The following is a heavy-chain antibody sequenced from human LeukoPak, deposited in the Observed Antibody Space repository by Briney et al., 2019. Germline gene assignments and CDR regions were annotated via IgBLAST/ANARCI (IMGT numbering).Heavy chain of an antibody. V-gene: IGHV1-69*13. CDR3: ARGPALHYYDSSGYYCDY. CDR1: GGTFSGYA. CDR2: IIPIFSTA. D-gene: IGHD3-22*01. Sequence: EASVKVSCKASGGTFSGYAISWVRQAPGQGLEWMGGIIPIFSTANYAQKFQGRVTITADESTSTAYMELSSLRSEDTAMYYCARGPALHYYDSSGYYCDYWGRGTLVTVSS. J-gene: IGHJ4*02.